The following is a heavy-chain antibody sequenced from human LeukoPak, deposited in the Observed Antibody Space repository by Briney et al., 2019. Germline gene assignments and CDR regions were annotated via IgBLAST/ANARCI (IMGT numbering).Heavy chain of an antibody. CDR1: GYTFTSYD. CDR3: ASRTGYYYGSGFYGMDV. D-gene: IGHD3-10*01. J-gene: IGHJ6*02. CDR2: MNPNSGNT. Sequence: ASVKVSCKASGYTFTSYDINWVRQATGQGLEWMGWMNPNSGNTGYAQKFQGRVTMTRNTSISTAYMELSSLRSEDTAVYYCASRTGYYYGSGFYGMDVWGQGTTVTVSS. V-gene: IGHV1-8*01.